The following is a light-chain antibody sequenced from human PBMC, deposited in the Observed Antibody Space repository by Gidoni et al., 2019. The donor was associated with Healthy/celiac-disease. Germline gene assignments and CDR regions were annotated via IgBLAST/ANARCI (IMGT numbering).Light chain of an antibody. CDR1: QSISSW. V-gene: IGKV1-5*03. J-gene: IGKJ3*01. Sequence: DIQMTQSPSTLSASVGDRVTITCRASQSISSWLAWYQQKPGKAPKLLIYKASSLESGVPSRFSGSGSWTEFTLTISSLQPYDFATYYCQQYNSYLFTFGPGTKVDIK. CDR2: KAS. CDR3: QQYNSYLFT.